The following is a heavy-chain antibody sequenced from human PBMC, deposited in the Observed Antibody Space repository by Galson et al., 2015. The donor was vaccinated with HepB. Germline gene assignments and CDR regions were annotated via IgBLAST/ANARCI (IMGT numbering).Heavy chain of an antibody. CDR1: GFTFDDYA. Sequence: SLRLSCAASGFTFDDYAMHWVRQAPGKGLEWVSGISWNSGSIGYADSVKGRFTISRDNAKNSLYLQMNSLRAEDTALYYCAKEEGRYSSSHYYYYYYMDVWGKGTTVTVSS. J-gene: IGHJ6*03. D-gene: IGHD6-13*01. CDR3: AKEEGRYSSSHYYYYYYMDV. V-gene: IGHV3-9*01. CDR2: ISWNSGSI.